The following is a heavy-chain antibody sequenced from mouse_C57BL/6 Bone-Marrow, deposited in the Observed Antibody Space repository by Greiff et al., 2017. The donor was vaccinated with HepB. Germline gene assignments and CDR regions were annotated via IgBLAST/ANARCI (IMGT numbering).Heavy chain of an antibody. CDR1: GFNITDDY. CDR3: TTDDYEGAWFAY. CDR2: IDPENGDT. Sequence: EVQLQQSGAELVRPGASVKLSCTASGFNITDDYMHWVKQRPEQGLEWIGGIDPENGDTEYASKFQGKATITADTSSNTAYLQLSSLTSEDTAVYYCTTDDYEGAWFAYWGQGTLVTVSA. D-gene: IGHD2-4*01. J-gene: IGHJ3*01. V-gene: IGHV14-4*01.